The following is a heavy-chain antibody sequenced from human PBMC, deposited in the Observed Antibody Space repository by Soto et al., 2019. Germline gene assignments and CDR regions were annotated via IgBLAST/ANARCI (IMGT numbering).Heavy chain of an antibody. CDR2: IYPGDSDT. V-gene: IGHV5-51*01. Sequence: GESLKISFKGSGYSFTSYWIGWVSQMPGKGLEWMGIIYPGDSDTRYSPSFQGQVTISADKSIRTAYLQWSSLKASDTAMYYCARLDVDTAMVSPLWYYGMDVWGQVTTVPFSS. J-gene: IGHJ6*02. CDR3: ARLDVDTAMVSPLWYYGMDV. CDR1: GYSFTSYW. D-gene: IGHD5-18*01.